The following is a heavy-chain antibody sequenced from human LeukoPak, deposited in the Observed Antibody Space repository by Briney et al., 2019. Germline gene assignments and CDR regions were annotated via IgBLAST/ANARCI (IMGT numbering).Heavy chain of an antibody. J-gene: IGHJ5*02. V-gene: IGHV3-53*05. Sequence: GGSLRLSCAASGFTVSSDYMSWVRQAPGKGLEWVSVIYSGGSTYYADSVKGRFTISRDKSKNTVYLQMNSLRFEDTAMYYCARNWYDPWGQGTLVTVSS. CDR1: GFTVSSDY. CDR2: IYSGGST. CDR3: ARNWYDP.